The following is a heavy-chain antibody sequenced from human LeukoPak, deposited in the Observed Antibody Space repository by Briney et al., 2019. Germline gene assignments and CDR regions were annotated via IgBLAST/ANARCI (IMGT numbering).Heavy chain of an antibody. Sequence: GGSLRHSCAASGFTFISYAMSWVRQAPGKGLEWVSAISGSGGSTYYADSVKGRFTISRDNSKNTLYLQMNSLRAEDTAVYYWAKEGDSGSYFWGQGTLVTVSS. J-gene: IGHJ4*02. CDR1: GFTFISYA. V-gene: IGHV3-23*01. CDR3: AKEGDSGSYF. CDR2: ISGSGGST. D-gene: IGHD1-26*01.